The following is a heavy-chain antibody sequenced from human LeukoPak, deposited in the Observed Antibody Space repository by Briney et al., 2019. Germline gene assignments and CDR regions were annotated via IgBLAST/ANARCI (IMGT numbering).Heavy chain of an antibody. CDR3: ARDLSRRSGWTLNSYFYYGMDV. CDR2: ISSSGRTI. CDR1: GFTFSDYY. V-gene: IGHV3-11*01. J-gene: IGHJ6*02. Sequence: KPGGSLRLSCAASGFTFSDYYMSWIRQAPGKGLEWVSYISSSGRTIYYAYSVERRYTISSDYDKHSVYQKKNLLSAEHAAVYDCARDLSRRSGWTLNSYFYYGMDVWGQRTTVTVSS. D-gene: IGHD6-19*01.